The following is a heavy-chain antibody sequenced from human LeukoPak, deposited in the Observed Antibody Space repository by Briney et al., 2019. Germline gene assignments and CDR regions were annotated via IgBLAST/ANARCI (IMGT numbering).Heavy chain of an antibody. V-gene: IGHV3-48*03. D-gene: IGHD5-24*01. CDR2: ISSSGSTI. J-gene: IGHJ4*02. CDR3: ARDVRRWLQFDY. CDR1: GFTFSRYT. Sequence: GGSLRLSCAASGFTFSRYTMNWVRQAPGKGLEWVSYISSSGSTIYYADSVKGRFTISRDNAKNSLYLQMNSLRAEDTAVYYCARDVRRWLQFDYWGQGTLVTVSS.